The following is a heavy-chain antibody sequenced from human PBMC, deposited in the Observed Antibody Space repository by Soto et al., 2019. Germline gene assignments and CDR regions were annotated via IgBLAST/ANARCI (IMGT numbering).Heavy chain of an antibody. V-gene: IGHV3-66*01. Sequence: EVQLVESGGGLVQPGGSLRLSCAVSGFTVSTNYMSWVRQAPGKGLEWVSVIYTDGSTYYADSVKGRFTISRDNSKNTLYLPSNNLRAEDTAVYYCARGAQAYCTSTSCYLNWFDPWGQGTLVTVSS. D-gene: IGHD2-2*01. J-gene: IGHJ5*02. CDR1: GFTVSTNY. CDR3: ARGAQAYCTSTSCYLNWFDP. CDR2: IYTDGST.